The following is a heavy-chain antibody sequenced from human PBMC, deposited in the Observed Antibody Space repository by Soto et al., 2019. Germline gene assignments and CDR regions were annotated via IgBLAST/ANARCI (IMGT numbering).Heavy chain of an antibody. CDR3: ARVRYSSGGPLDD. CDR2: IYHSGST. Sequence: SETLSLTCAVSGGSISSGGYSWSWIRQPPGKGLEWIGYIYHSGSTYYNPSLKSRVTISVDRSKNQFSLKLSSVTAADTAVYYCARVRYSSGGPLDDWGQGTLVTVSS. D-gene: IGHD6-19*01. V-gene: IGHV4-30-2*01. J-gene: IGHJ4*02. CDR1: GGSISSGGYS.